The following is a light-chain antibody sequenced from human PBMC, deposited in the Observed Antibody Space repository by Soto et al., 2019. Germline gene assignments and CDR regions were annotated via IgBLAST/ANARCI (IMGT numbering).Light chain of an antibody. CDR1: QGLASRY. Sequence: IVLTQSPGTLSLSAGERATLSCRASQGLASRYLAWYQQKPGQAPRLLISDASGRATGIPDRFSGSGSETDFSLTINRLEPEDFAVYFCQQYGSSPITFGQGTRLEIK. V-gene: IGKV3-20*01. CDR3: QQYGSSPIT. CDR2: DAS. J-gene: IGKJ5*01.